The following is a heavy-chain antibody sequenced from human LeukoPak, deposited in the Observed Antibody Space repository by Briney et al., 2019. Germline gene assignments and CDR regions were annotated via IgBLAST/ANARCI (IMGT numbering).Heavy chain of an antibody. V-gene: IGHV4-39*01. CDR2: IHYSGST. CDR3: ARRPGGGSIDY. J-gene: IGHJ4*02. D-gene: IGHD3-16*01. CDR1: GASISSSSYF. Sequence: PSETLSLTCTVSGASISSSSYFWGWIRQPPGRGLEWIASIHYSGSTYYNPSLKSRVTLSLDTSKNQFSLNLSSVTTADTAVYHCARRPGGGSIDYWGQGTLVTVSS.